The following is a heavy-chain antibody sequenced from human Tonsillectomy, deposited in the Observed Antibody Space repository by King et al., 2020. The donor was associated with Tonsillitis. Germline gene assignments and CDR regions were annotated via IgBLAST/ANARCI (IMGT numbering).Heavy chain of an antibody. J-gene: IGHJ3*01. Sequence: DVQLVESGGGLVQPGGSLRLSCAASGFTFSNYWMSWVRQAPGKGLEWVANMRKDGSVKNYVDSVKGRFTISRDNAKNSLYLQMDSLGADDTAVYFCVRDMNPSDGSGYYDAFDVWGQGTMVTVSS. CDR2: MRKDGSVK. CDR3: VRDMNPSDGSGYYDAFDV. V-gene: IGHV3-7*03. D-gene: IGHD3-22*01. CDR1: GFTFSNYW.